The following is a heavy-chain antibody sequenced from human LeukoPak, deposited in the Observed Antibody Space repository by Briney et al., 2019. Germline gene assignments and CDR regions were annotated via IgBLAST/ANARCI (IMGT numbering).Heavy chain of an antibody. CDR2: IYYSGST. J-gene: IGHJ4*02. CDR1: GGSIRSSYYY. CDR3: ARHYAGFGESYFDY. D-gene: IGHD3-10*01. Sequence: PSETLSLTCTVSGGSIRSSYYYWGWIRQPPGKGLEWIGSIYYSGSTYYNPSLKSRVTISVDTSKNQFSLKLSSVTAADTAVYYCARHYAGFGESYFDYWGQGTLVTVSS. V-gene: IGHV4-39*01.